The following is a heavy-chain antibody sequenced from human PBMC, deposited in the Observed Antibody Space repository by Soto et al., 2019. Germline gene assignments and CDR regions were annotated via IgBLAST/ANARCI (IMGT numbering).Heavy chain of an antibody. D-gene: IGHD3-3*01. CDR2: ISYDGSNK. V-gene: IGHV3-30-3*01. J-gene: IGHJ4*02. CDR1: GFTFSSYA. Sequence: QPGGSLRLSCAASGFTFSSYAMHWVRQAPGKGLEWVAVISYDGSNKYYADSVKGRFTISRDNSKNTLYLQMNSLRAEDTAVYYCARNGRDFWSGYYFWRTFDYWGQGTLVTVPS. CDR3: ARNGRDFWSGYYFWRTFDY.